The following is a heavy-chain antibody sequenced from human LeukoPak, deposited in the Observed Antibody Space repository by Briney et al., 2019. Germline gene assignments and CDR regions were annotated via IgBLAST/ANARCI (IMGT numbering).Heavy chain of an antibody. V-gene: IGHV3-7*01. D-gene: IGHD1-26*01. Sequence: GGSLRLSCAASGFTFSRYWMSWVRQAPGKGLEWVANIKKDGSEKYYVDSVKGRFTISRDNAKNSLYLQMNSLRAEDTAIYYCASGTYYKTNYFDYWGLGALVTVSS. CDR3: ASGTYYKTNYFDY. J-gene: IGHJ4*02. CDR1: GFTFSRYW. CDR2: IKKDGSEK.